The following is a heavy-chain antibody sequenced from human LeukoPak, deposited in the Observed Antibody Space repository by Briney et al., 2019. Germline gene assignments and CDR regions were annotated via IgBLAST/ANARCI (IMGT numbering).Heavy chain of an antibody. Sequence: GGSLRLSCAASGFTFSSYSMTWVRQAPGKGLEWVSSISSSSSYIYYADSVKGRFTISRDNAKNSLYLQMNSLRAEDTAVYYCARVRQQLVGNDAFDIWGQGTMVTVSS. J-gene: IGHJ3*02. V-gene: IGHV3-21*01. D-gene: IGHD6-13*01. CDR3: ARVRQQLVGNDAFDI. CDR2: ISSSSSYI. CDR1: GFTFSSYS.